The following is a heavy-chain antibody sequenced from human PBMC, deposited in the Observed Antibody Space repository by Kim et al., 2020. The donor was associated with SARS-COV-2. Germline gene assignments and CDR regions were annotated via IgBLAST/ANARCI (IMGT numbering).Heavy chain of an antibody. D-gene: IGHD4-17*01. Sequence: GGSLRLSCTASGFTFGDYAMSWFRQAPGKGLEWVGFIRSKAYGGTTEYAASVKGRFTISRDDSKSIAYLQMNSLKTEDTAVYYCTRDPYGDSEAYYFDYWGQGTLVTVSS. CDR1: GFTFGDYA. J-gene: IGHJ4*02. V-gene: IGHV3-49*03. CDR3: TRDPYGDSEAYYFDY. CDR2: IRSKAYGGTT.